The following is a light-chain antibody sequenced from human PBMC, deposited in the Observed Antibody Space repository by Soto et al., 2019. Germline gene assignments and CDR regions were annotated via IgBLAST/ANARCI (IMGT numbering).Light chain of an antibody. V-gene: IGKV4-1*01. CDR2: WAS. CDR3: QQYYSPPAM. J-gene: IGKJ1*01. Sequence: DIVMTQSPDSLAVSLGERATINGTSSQSGLKSSNNKNHLAWYQQKPGQPPRLLIYWASMRESGGPNRFSGGGSGTDVTLTISSLQAEDAAVYYCQQYYSPPAMFGQGTKVEI. CDR1: QSGLKSSNNKNH.